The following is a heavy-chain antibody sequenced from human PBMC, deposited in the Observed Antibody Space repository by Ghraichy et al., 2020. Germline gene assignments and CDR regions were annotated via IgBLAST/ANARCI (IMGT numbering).Heavy chain of an antibody. D-gene: IGHD1-26*01. J-gene: IGHJ4*02. CDR3: AKDWDIVGASGY. CDR1: GFTFSSSA. Sequence: GESLNISCAASGFTFSSSAMSWVRQAPGKGLEWVSAISGSGGSTYYADSVKGRFTISRDNSKNTLYLQMNSLRAEDTAVYYCAKDWDIVGASGYWGQGTLVTVSS. V-gene: IGHV3-23*01. CDR2: ISGSGGST.